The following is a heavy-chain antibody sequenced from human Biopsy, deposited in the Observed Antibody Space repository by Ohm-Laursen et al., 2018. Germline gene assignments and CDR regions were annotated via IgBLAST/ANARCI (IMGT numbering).Heavy chain of an antibody. CDR3: GRREVVITHDAFDT. V-gene: IGHV4-59*08. D-gene: IGHD3-22*01. CDR2: VYYSGST. CDR1: GGAINNYY. J-gene: IGHJ3*02. Sequence: SETLSLTCNVSGGAINNYYWTWIRQPPGKGLEWIGDVYYSGSTNRNPSLKSRVTILVDTSKNQFSLKLNSVTAADTAVYYCGRREVVITHDAFDTWGQGTMVTVSS.